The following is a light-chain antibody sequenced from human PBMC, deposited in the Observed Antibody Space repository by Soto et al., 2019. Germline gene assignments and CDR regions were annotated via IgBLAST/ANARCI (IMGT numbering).Light chain of an antibody. V-gene: IGLV2-14*01. CDR1: SSDVGGYKF. Sequence: QSVLTQPASVSGSPGQSITISCTGTSSDVGGYKFVSWYQQHPGKAPKLIIYEVSNRPSGVSNRFSGSKSGNAASLTISGLQAEDEADYYCSSYTRSSSVVFVGGTKVTVL. CDR2: EVS. J-gene: IGLJ3*02. CDR3: SSYTRSSSVV.